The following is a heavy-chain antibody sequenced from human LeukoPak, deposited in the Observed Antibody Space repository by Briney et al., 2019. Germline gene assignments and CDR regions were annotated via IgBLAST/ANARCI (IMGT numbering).Heavy chain of an antibody. CDR1: GYTFTGYY. CDR3: ARDTITYYYDSSGYYQPDAFDI. V-gene: IGHV1-2*02. J-gene: IGHJ3*02. CDR2: INPNSGGT. D-gene: IGHD3-22*01. Sequence: ASVKVSCKASGYTFTGYYMHWVRQAPGQGLEWMGWINPNSGGTNYAQKFQGRVTMTRDTSISTAYMELSRLRSDDTAVYYCARDTITYYYDSSGYYQPDAFDIWGQGTMDTVSS.